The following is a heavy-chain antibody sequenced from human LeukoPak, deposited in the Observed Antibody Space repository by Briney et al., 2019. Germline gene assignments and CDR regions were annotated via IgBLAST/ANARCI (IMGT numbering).Heavy chain of an antibody. J-gene: IGHJ4*02. CDR1: GFTSSSYA. Sequence: GGSLRLSCAASGFTSSSYAMSWVRQAPGTGLEWVSGISGSGGSTYSADSVKGRFTISRDNSKNTLYLQMNNLRAEDTAVYYCAKEGAAGIVGAQPSGHWGQGTLVTVSS. D-gene: IGHD1-26*01. V-gene: IGHV3-23*01. CDR2: ISGSGGST. CDR3: AKEGAAGIVGAQPSGH.